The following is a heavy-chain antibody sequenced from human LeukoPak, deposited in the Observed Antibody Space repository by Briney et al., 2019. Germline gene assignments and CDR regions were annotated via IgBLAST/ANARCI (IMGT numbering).Heavy chain of an antibody. CDR3: ARRWFDY. CDR1: GFTFSTYS. J-gene: IGHJ4*02. V-gene: IGHV3-53*01. D-gene: IGHD4-23*01. CDR2: IYSGGST. Sequence: PWGSLRLSCAASGFTFSTYSMNWVRQAPGKGLEWVSVIYSGGSTYYADSVKGRFTISRDNSKNTLYLQMNSLRAEDTAVYYCARRWFDYWGQGTLVTVSS.